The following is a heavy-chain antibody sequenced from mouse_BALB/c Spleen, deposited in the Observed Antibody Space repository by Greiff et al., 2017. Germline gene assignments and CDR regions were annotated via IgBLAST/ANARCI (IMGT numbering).Heavy chain of an antibody. CDR3: ARRVATVYFDY. D-gene: IGHD1-1*01. CDR2: IYPGGGYT. Sequence: VKLQQSGAELVRPGTSVKISCKASGYTFTNYWLGWVKQRPGHGLEWIGDIYPGGGYTNYNEKFKGKATLTADTSSSTAYMQLSSLTSEDSAVYFCARRVATVYFDYWGQGTTLTVSS. V-gene: IGHV1-63*02. CDR1: GYTFTNYW. J-gene: IGHJ2*01.